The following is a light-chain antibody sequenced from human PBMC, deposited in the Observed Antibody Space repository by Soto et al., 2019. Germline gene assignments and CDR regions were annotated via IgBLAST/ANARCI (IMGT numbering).Light chain of an antibody. CDR3: SSWDGSLSGYV. Sequence: QSVLTQPPSASGTPGQGVTIPCSGSSSNIGSNYVYWYQQLPGTAPKLLIYNNNQRPSGVPDRFSASKSGTSASLAIRGLRSEDEADYYCSSWDGSLSGYVFGAGTRSQS. V-gene: IGLV1-47*02. CDR1: SSNIGSNY. CDR2: NNN. J-gene: IGLJ1*01.